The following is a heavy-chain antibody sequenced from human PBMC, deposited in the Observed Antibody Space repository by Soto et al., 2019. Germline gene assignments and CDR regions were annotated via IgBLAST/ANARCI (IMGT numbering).Heavy chain of an antibody. CDR3: ARESGDFWSYSDEYYGMDV. J-gene: IGHJ6*02. CDR1: GGSISSGGYY. V-gene: IGHV4-31*03. D-gene: IGHD3-3*01. CDR2: IYYSGST. Sequence: SSETLSLTCTVSGGSISSGGYYWSWIRQHPGKGLEWIGYIYYSGSTYYNPSLKSRVTISVDTSKNQFSLKLSSVTAADTAVYYCARESGDFWSYSDEYYGMDVWGQGTTVTVSS.